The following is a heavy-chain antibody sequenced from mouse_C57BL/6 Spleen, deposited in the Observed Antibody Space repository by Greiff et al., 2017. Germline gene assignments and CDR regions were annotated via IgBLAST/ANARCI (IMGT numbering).Heavy chain of an antibody. CDR1: GYTFTDYY. V-gene: IGHV1-26*01. D-gene: IGHD3-3*01. Sequence: EVQLQQSGPELVKPGASVKISCKASGYTFTDYYMNWVKQSHGKSLEWIGDINPNNGGTSYNQKFKGKATLTVDKSSSTAYMELRSLTSEYSAVYYCAREGSPYYFDYWGKGTTRTVSS. CDR3: AREGSPYYFDY. J-gene: IGHJ2*01. CDR2: INPNNGGT.